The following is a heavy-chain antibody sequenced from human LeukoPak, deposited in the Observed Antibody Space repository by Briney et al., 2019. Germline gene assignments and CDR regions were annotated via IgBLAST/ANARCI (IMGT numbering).Heavy chain of an antibody. Sequence: GSSLRLSCAASGLIFSSYAMHWVRQAPGKGLEWVSGISWNSGSIGYADSVKGRFTISRDNAKNSLYLQMNSLRAEDTALYYCAKADYGGSFDYWGQGTLVTVSS. CDR1: GLIFSSYA. J-gene: IGHJ4*02. V-gene: IGHV3-9*01. CDR3: AKADYGGSFDY. CDR2: ISWNSGSI. D-gene: IGHD4-23*01.